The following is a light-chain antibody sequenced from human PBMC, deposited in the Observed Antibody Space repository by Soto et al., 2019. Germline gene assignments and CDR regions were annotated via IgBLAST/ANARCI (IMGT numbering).Light chain of an antibody. CDR3: SSFASSATLV. CDR2: EVS. V-gene: IGLV2-18*02. Sequence: QSALTQPPSVSGSPGQSVTSSCTGTSSDIGYHNRVSWYQQPPGTAPKLMIYEVSTRYSGVPDRFSGSKSGNTASLTISGLQAEDEADYYCSSFASSATLVFGGGTKLTVL. CDR1: SSDIGYHNR. J-gene: IGLJ3*02.